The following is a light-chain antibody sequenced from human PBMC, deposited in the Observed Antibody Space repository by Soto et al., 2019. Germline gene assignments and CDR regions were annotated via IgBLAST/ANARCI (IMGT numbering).Light chain of an antibody. J-gene: IGKJ1*01. CDR3: QQYNRYSRT. Sequence: DIQMTQSPSTLSASVGDRVTITCRASQSISSWLAWYQQKPGKAPKLLIYDASSLESGVPSRFSGSGSGTEFTLTISSLQPDDFATDYCQQYNRYSRTFGQGTKLEIK. CDR2: DAS. V-gene: IGKV1-5*01. CDR1: QSISSW.